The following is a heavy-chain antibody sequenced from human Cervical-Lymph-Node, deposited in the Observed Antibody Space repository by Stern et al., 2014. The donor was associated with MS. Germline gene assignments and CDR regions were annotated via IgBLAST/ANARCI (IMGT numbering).Heavy chain of an antibody. CDR2: ITPLFGTA. CDR1: GDIFSNFD. V-gene: IGHV1-69*01. D-gene: IGHD6-13*01. CDR3: ARHQEGIAAF. Sequence: QVQLVQSGAEVKEHGSSVKVSCKASGDIFSNFDISWVRQAPGQGLEWMGGITPLFGTANYAQRFQGRVTFTADESTNTVYMELSSLRSDDTAVFYCARHQEGIAAFWGQGTLVTVSS. J-gene: IGHJ4*02.